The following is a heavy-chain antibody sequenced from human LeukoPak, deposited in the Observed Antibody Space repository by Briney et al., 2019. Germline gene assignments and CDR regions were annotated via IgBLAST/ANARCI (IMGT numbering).Heavy chain of an antibody. CDR1: GGSISRGGYC. Sequence: PSQTLSLTCTVSGGSISRGGYCWSWIRQPAGKGLEWIGHIYTSGSTNYNPSLKSRVTISIDTSKNQFSLKLSSVTAADTAVYYCARGTRGYSYGYRGAHFDYWGQGTLVTVSS. V-gene: IGHV4-61*09. D-gene: IGHD5-18*01. CDR2: IYTSGST. J-gene: IGHJ4*02. CDR3: ARGTRGYSYGYRGAHFDY.